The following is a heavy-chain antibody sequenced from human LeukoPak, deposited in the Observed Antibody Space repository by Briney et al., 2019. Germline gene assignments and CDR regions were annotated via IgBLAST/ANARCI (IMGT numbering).Heavy chain of an antibody. Sequence: GSLRLSCAVSGFTVSTNYMTWVRQAPGKGLEWVSVIYSGGDTYYADSMKGRFTVSRDNSKNTLYLQMNSLRAEDTAVYYCARGGGGGNPFDYWGQGTLVTVSS. CDR2: IYSGGDT. CDR3: ARGGGGGNPFDY. V-gene: IGHV3-53*01. CDR1: GFTVSTNY. D-gene: IGHD1-14*01. J-gene: IGHJ4*02.